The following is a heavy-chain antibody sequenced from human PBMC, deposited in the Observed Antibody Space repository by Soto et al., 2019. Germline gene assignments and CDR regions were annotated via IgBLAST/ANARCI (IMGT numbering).Heavy chain of an antibody. CDR1: GGSISSGGYY. CDR3: ARGGKIRYSGYGY. Sequence: SETLSLTCTVSGGSISSGGYYWSWIRQHPGKGLEWIGYIYYSGSTYYNPSLKSRVTISVDTSKNQFSLKLSSVTAADTAVYYCARGGKIRYSGYGYWGQGTLVTVSS. CDR2: IYYSGST. D-gene: IGHD5-12*01. J-gene: IGHJ4*02. V-gene: IGHV4-31*03.